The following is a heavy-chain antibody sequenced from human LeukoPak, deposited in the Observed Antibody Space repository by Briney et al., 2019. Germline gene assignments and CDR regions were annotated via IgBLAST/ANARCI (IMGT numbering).Heavy chain of an antibody. CDR2: IYYSGST. D-gene: IGHD5-18*01. Sequence: PSETLSLTCTVSGGSISSSSYYWGWTRQPPGKGLEWIGSIYYSGSTYYNPSLKSRVTISVDTSKNQFSLKLSSVTAADTAVYYCARLPGYSYGKEVDYWGQGTLVTVSS. J-gene: IGHJ4*02. V-gene: IGHV4-39*01. CDR1: GGSISSSSYY. CDR3: ARLPGYSYGKEVDY.